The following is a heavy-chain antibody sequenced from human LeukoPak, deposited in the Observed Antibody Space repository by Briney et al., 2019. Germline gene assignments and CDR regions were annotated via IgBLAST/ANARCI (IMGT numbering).Heavy chain of an antibody. CDR1: GGSISSSSYY. V-gene: IGHV4-39*07. CDR2: IYYSGST. Sequence: PSETLSLTCTASGGSISSSSYYWGWIRQPPGKGLEWIGSIYYSGSTYYNPSLKSRVTISVDTSKNQFSLKLSSVTAADTAVYYCARAHTDFDYWGQGTLVTVSS. D-gene: IGHD4-17*01. J-gene: IGHJ4*02. CDR3: ARAHTDFDY.